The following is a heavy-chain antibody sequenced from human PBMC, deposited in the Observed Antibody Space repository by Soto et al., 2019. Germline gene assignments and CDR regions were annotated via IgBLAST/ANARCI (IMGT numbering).Heavy chain of an antibody. V-gene: IGHV1-46*01. CDR2: INPSGGGT. CDR3: ARVRLPPYYDILTGYYFTSNYGMDV. J-gene: IGHJ6*02. CDR1: GYTITSYY. D-gene: IGHD3-9*01. Sequence: GASVKVSCKASGYTITSYYMHWVRQAPGQGLEWMGIINPSGGGTSYAQKFQGRVTMTRDTSTSTVYMELSSLRSEDTAVYYCARVRLPPYYDILTGYYFTSNYGMDVWGQGTTVTVSS.